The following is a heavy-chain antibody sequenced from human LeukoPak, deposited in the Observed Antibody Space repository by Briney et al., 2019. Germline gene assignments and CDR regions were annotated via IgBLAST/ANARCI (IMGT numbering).Heavy chain of an antibody. CDR3: ARAYLDYYYMDV. CDR2: ISGSGGST. CDR1: GFTFSSYG. J-gene: IGHJ6*03. D-gene: IGHD3-10*01. Sequence: AGTLRLSCAASGFTFSSYGMSWVRQAPGKGPEWVSAISGSGGSTYYADSVKGRFTISRDNSKNTLYLQMNSLRAEDTAVYYCARAYLDYYYMDVWGKGTTVTISS. V-gene: IGHV3-23*01.